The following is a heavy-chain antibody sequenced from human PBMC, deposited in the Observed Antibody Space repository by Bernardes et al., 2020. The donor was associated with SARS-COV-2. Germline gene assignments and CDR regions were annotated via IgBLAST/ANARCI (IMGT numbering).Heavy chain of an antibody. J-gene: IGHJ4*02. CDR2: IWYDGSNK. Sequence: GGSLRLSCAASGFTFSSYGMHGVRQAPGKGLEWVAVIWYDGSNKYYADSVKGRFTISRDNSKNTLYLQMNSLRAEDTAVYYCARGIRGRAVAGATNWGQGTLVTVSS. V-gene: IGHV3-33*01. CDR3: ARGIRGRAVAGATN. D-gene: IGHD1-26*01. CDR1: GFTFSSYG.